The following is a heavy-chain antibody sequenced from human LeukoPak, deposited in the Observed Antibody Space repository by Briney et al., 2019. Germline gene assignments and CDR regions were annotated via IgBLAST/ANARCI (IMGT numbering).Heavy chain of an antibody. CDR2: IYYSGST. CDR3: ARADYGDYPPDY. V-gene: IGHV4-39*07. Sequence: SETLSLTCTVSGGSISSSSYYWGWIRQPPGKGLEWIGSIYYSGSTYYNPSLKSRVTISVDTSKNQFSLKLSSVTAADTAVYYCARADYGDYPPDYWGQGTLVTVSS. CDR1: GGSISSSSYY. J-gene: IGHJ4*02. D-gene: IGHD4-17*01.